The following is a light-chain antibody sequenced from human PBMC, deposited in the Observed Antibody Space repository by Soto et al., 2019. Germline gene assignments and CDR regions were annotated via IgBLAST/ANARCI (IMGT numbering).Light chain of an antibody. CDR3: CSYAGSYTYV. Sequence: SALTQPRSVSGSPGQSVTISCTGISSDVGGYNDVSWYQQHPGKAPKLMIYDVTKRPSGVPDRFSGSKSGNTASLTISGLQAEDEADYYCCSYAGSYTYVFGIGTKVTVL. CDR2: DVT. J-gene: IGLJ1*01. CDR1: SSDVGGYND. V-gene: IGLV2-11*01.